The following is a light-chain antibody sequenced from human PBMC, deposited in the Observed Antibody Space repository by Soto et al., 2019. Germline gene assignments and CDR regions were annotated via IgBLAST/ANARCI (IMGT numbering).Light chain of an antibody. CDR1: DSDVGGYNF. J-gene: IGLJ2*01. Sequence: QSALTQPASVSGSPGQSITISCTGTDSDVGGYNFVSWYQHLPGTAPKLLIYDNDKRPSGIPDRFSGSKSGTSATLGITGLQTGDEADYYCGTWDNSLNAGVFGGGTKLTVL. CDR3: GTWDNSLNAGV. V-gene: IGLV1-51*01. CDR2: DND.